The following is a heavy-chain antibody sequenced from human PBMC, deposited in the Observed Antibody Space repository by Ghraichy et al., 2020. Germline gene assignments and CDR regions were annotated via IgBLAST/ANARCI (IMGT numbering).Heavy chain of an antibody. Sequence: ASVKVSCKASGYSFTSYGISWVRQAPGQGLEWMGWIGTFSGNTDYSQKLQDRLTMTIDTSTSTAYMELRSLRSDDSAVYFCARDKGFCGTTSCYSPYFYGVDVWGQGTTVTVPS. D-gene: IGHD2-2*01. CDR3: ARDKGFCGTTSCYSPYFYGVDV. CDR1: GYSFTSYG. V-gene: IGHV1-18*01. J-gene: IGHJ6*02. CDR2: IGTFSGNT.